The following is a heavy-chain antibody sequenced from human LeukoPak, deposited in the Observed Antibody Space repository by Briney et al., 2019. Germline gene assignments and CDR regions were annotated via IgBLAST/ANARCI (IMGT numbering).Heavy chain of an antibody. V-gene: IGHV4-59*01. CDR1: GGSISTYY. D-gene: IGHD5-12*01. Sequence: SETLSLTCTVSGGSISTYYWSWIRQPPGKGLEWIGYIYYSGSTNYNPSLKSRVAISVDTSKNQFSLKLSSVTAADTAVYYCARVYGSGYDFRGAFDIWGQGTMVTVSS. CDR2: IYYSGST. CDR3: ARVYGSGYDFRGAFDI. J-gene: IGHJ3*02.